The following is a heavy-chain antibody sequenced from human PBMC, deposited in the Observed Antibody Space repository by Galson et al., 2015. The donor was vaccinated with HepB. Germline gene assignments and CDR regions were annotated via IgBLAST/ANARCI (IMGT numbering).Heavy chain of an antibody. Sequence: SVKVSCKASGHTFTTYTINWVRQAPGQGLEWMGWISANDNTNYAQKFQGRVTMTIDTSTNTASMELRSLRSDDTAVYFCARGGMATRGGPTFDHWGQGTLVTVSS. D-gene: IGHD5-24*01. CDR3: ARGGMATRGGPTFDH. CDR2: ISANDNT. CDR1: GHTFTTYT. J-gene: IGHJ4*02. V-gene: IGHV1-18*01.